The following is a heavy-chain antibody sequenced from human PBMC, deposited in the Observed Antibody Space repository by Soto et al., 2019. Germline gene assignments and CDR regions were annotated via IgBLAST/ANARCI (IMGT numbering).Heavy chain of an antibody. J-gene: IGHJ4*02. Sequence: EVPLVESGGGLVQPGGSLRLSCAASGFTVSSNYMSWVRQAPGKGLEWVSVIYSGGSTDYTDSVKGRFTISRDISKNTVYLQMNSLRAEDTAVYYCAREGSGSFYIWGQGTLVTVPS. CDR2: IYSGGST. CDR3: AREGSGSFYI. D-gene: IGHD3-10*01. V-gene: IGHV3-66*01. CDR1: GFTVSSNY.